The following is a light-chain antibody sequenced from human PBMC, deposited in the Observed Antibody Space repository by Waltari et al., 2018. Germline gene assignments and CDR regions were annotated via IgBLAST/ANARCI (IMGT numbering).Light chain of an antibody. J-gene: IGLJ1*01. CDR3: QVWDSSRDHGV. Sequence: SYVLTQPPSVSVAPGETARITCGGKNIGRTTVHWYQQKPGQTPVVVISYDSDRPSGIPERFSGSNSGNTATLTISRVEAGDEADYYCQVWDSSRDHGVFGTGTKVTVL. CDR2: YDS. CDR1: NIGRTT. V-gene: IGLV3-21*04.